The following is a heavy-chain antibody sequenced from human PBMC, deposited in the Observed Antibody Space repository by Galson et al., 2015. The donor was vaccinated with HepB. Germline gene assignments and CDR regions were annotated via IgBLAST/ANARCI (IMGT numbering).Heavy chain of an antibody. CDR3: AKDLLVEWGIANYYYYYGMDV. CDR2: ISYDGSNK. Sequence: SLRLSCAASGFTFSSYGMHWVRQAPGKGLEWVAVISYDGSNKYYADSVKGRFTISRDNSKNTLYLQMNSLRAEDTAVYYCAKDLLVEWGIANYYYYYGMDVWGQGTTVTVSS. J-gene: IGHJ6*02. D-gene: IGHD3-16*01. CDR1: GFTFSSYG. V-gene: IGHV3-30*18.